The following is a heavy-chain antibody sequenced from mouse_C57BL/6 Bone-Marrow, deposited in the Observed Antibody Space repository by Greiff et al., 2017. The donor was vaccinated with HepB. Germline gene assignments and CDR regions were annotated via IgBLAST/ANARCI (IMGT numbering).Heavy chain of an antibody. V-gene: IGHV1-72*01. CDR1: GYTFTSYW. Sequence: QVQLQQPGAELVKPGASVKLSCKASGYTFTSYWMHWVKQRPGRGLEWMGRIDPNSGGTKYNEKFKSKATLTVDKPSSTAYMQLSILTSEDSAVYYCARWSFYYTQGYYAMDYWGQGTSVTVSS. CDR3: ARWSFYYTQGYYAMDY. CDR2: IDPNSGGT. D-gene: IGHD2-1*01. J-gene: IGHJ4*01.